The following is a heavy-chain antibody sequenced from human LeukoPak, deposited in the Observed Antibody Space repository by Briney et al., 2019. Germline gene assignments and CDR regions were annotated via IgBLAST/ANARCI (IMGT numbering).Heavy chain of an antibody. CDR1: GFTFSSYE. Sequence: PGGSLRLSCAASGFTFSSYEMHWVRQAPGKGLEWVSYISSSGSTIYYADSVKGRFTISRDNAKNLLYLQMNSLRAEDTAVYYCARSRIGGFDYWGQGTLVTVSS. CDR2: ISSSGSTI. CDR3: ARSRIGGFDY. D-gene: IGHD2/OR15-2a*01. V-gene: IGHV3-48*03. J-gene: IGHJ4*02.